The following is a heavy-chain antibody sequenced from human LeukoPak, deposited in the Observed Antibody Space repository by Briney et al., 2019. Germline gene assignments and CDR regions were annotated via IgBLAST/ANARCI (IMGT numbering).Heavy chain of an antibody. V-gene: IGHV4-39*02. CDR3: AREGRDFWSGSRGWFDP. CDR1: GGSISSNNYF. CDR2: IYYSGST. J-gene: IGHJ5*02. D-gene: IGHD3-3*01. Sequence: SETLSLTCTVSGGSISSNNYFWGWIRQPLGKGLEWIGSIYYSGSTYYNPSLKSRVTISVDTSKNQFSLRLSSVTAADTAVYYCAREGRDFWSGSRGWFDPWGQGTLVTVSS.